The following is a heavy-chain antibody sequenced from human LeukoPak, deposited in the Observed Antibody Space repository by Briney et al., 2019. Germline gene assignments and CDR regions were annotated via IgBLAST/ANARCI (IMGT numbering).Heavy chain of an antibody. CDR1: GFTFSSYA. J-gene: IGHJ5*02. CDR2: MRGSGGSI. CDR3: GKYSGVGVRWFDP. Sequence: GGSLRLSCAASGFTFSSYAMCWVRQAPGKGLEWVSAMRGSGGSIYHADSVKGRFTISRDNSKNTLYLQMNRVKAEDTYEYYCGKYSGVGVRWFDPGGQGTLVTVSS. D-gene: IGHD1-26*01. V-gene: IGHV3-23*01.